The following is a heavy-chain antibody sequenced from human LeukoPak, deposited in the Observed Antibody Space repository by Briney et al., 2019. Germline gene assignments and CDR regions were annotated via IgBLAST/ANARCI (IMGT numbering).Heavy chain of an antibody. J-gene: IGHJ6*02. Sequence: SQTLSLTCTVSGGSISSGGYYWSWIRQHPGKGLEWIGYIYYSGSTYYNPSLKSRVTISVGTSKSQFSLKLSSVTAADTAVYYCARGYDFWSGYYPYYYYGMDVWGQGTTVTVSS. CDR2: IYYSGST. CDR3: ARGYDFWSGYYPYYYYGMDV. CDR1: GGSISSGGYY. D-gene: IGHD3-3*01. V-gene: IGHV4-31*03.